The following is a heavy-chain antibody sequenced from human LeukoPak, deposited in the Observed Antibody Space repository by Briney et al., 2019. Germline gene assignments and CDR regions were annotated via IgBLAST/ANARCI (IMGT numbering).Heavy chain of an antibody. CDR3: VKSGGYGLIDY. CDR1: GASISGSGYY. Sequence: SEILSLTCAVSGASISGSGYYLGWIRQPPGKGLEWIGNIYYTGSTYYNASLQSRVTISIDMSKNQFSLRLSSVTAADTAMYYCVKSGGYGLIDYWGQGTLVTVSS. D-gene: IGHD6-19*01. J-gene: IGHJ4*02. V-gene: IGHV4-39*01. CDR2: IYYTGST.